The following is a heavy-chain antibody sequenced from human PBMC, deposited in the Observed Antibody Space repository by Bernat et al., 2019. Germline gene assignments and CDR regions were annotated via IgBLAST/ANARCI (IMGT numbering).Heavy chain of an antibody. CDR2: ININGRDT. Sequence: EFQVEESGGGIVQPGGSLRLSCAASGFTFSNYWMHWVRQAPGKGPVWVSLININGRDTRYADSVKGRFTISRDNAKDMLYLQMNSLRAEDSAVYYCARDLHRGTDVWGQVTTLTVSS. D-gene: IGHD3-16*02. CDR3: ARDLHRGTDV. V-gene: IGHV3-74*01. CDR1: GFTFSNYW. J-gene: IGHJ6*02.